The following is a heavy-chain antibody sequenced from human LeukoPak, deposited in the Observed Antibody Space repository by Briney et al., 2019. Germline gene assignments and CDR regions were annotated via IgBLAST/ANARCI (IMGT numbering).Heavy chain of an antibody. D-gene: IGHD3-22*01. CDR1: GYSFTSYA. V-gene: IGHV1-46*01. CDR2: INPSGGST. Sequence: ASVKVSCKASGYSFTSYAMNWLRQAPGQGLEWMGIINPSGGSTSYAQKFQGRVTMTRDMSTSTVYMELSSLRSEGTAVYYCARDSLYYYDSSGESIFDYWGQGTLVTVSS. CDR3: ARDSLYYYDSSGESIFDY. J-gene: IGHJ4*02.